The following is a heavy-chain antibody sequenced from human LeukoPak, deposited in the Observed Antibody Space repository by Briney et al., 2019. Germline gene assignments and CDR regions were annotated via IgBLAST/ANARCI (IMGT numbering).Heavy chain of an antibody. D-gene: IGHD2-15*01. J-gene: IGHJ4*02. Sequence: ASVKVSCKASGGTFSSYGISWVRQAPGQGLEWMGWISAYNGNTNYAQKLQGRVTMTTDTSTSTAYMELRSLRSDDTAVYYCARDFDVRATRALGYWGQGTLVTVSS. CDR3: ARDFDVRATRALGY. V-gene: IGHV1-18*01. CDR2: ISAYNGNT. CDR1: GGTFSSYG.